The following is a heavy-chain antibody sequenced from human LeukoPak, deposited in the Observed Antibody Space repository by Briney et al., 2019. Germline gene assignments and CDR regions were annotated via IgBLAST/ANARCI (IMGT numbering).Heavy chain of an antibody. CDR2: ISGSGGNT. J-gene: IGHJ5*02. CDR3: AKAPYGYSSSWFDP. D-gene: IGHD6-13*01. V-gene: IGHV3-23*01. Sequence: GGSLRLSCAASGFTFSNYAMSWVRQAPGKGLEWVSAISGSGGNTYYADSVKGRFTISRDNSKNTLYLQMNSLRAEDTAVYYCAKAPYGYSSSWFDPWGQGTLVTVSS. CDR1: GFTFSNYA.